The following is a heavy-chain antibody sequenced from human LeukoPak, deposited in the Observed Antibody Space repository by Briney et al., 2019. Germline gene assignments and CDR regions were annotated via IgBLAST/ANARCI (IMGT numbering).Heavy chain of an antibody. V-gene: IGHV1-3*03. Sequence: ASVKVSCKASGYTFTGYYMHWVRQAPGQGLEWMGWINAGNGNTKYSQEFQGRVTITRDTSANTAYMELSSLRSEDMAVYYCARGRWTAHIVGYYFDYWGQGTLVTVSS. CDR3: ARGRWTAHIVGYYFDY. J-gene: IGHJ4*02. D-gene: IGHD2-21*01. CDR1: GYTFTGYY. CDR2: INAGNGNT.